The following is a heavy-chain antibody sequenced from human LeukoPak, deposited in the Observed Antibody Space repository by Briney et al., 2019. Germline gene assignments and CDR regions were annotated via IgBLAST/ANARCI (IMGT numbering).Heavy chain of an antibody. CDR1: GFDFSNYA. J-gene: IGHJ4*02. D-gene: IGHD6-19*01. CDR2: ISGSGANT. CDR3: AKRFIKAVTGISGFDY. V-gene: IGHV3-23*01. Sequence: GGSLRLSCVVSGFDFSNYAMSWVRQAPGMGLEWVSAISGSGANTNYADSVRGRFTISRDNSKNTLYLQMNGLRAEDTAVYYCAKRFIKAVTGISGFDYWGQGSLVTVSS.